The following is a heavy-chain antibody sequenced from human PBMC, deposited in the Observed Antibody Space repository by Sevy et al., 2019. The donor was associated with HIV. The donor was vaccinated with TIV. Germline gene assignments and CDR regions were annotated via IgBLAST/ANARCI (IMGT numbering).Heavy chain of an antibody. J-gene: IGHJ4*02. D-gene: IGHD3-22*01. CDR2: IYYSGST. CDR1: GGSISSYY. CDR3: ARDRGRYYDSSGPYFDY. Sequence: SETLSLTCTVSGGSISSYYWSWIRQPPGKGLEWIGYIYYSGSTNYNPSLKSRVTISVDTSKNQFSLKLSSVTAADTAVYYCARDRGRYYDSSGPYFDYWGQRTLVTVSS. V-gene: IGHV4-59*01.